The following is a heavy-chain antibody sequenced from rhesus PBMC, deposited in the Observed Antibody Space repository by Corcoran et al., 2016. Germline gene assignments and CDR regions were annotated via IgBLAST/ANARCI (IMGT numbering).Heavy chain of an antibody. CDR2: INSAGSST. CDR1: GFPFSSYW. CDR3: ARDSNYLDY. J-gene: IGHJ4*01. D-gene: IGHD4-23*01. Sequence: EVQLVESGGGLAKPGGSLRLSCAASGFPFSSYWLHCVRQATGKGLEWISAINSAGSSTYYADSVKGRFTSSRENAKNTLYLQMDSLRAEDTAVYYCARDSNYLDYWGQGVLVTVSS. V-gene: IGHV3-14*01.